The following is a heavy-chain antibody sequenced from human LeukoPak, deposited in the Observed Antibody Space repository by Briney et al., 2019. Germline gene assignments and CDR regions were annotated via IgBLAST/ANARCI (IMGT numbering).Heavy chain of an antibody. D-gene: IGHD1-26*01. CDR2: INPNSGDT. CDR3: ARGLGWDSGTYLGA. Sequence: ASVKVSCKASGSTFTGYYMHWVRQAPGPGLEWMGWINPNSGDTNYAQKFQGRVSMTRDTSISTAYMDLSGLRSDDTALYYCARGLGWDSGTYLGAWGQGTLVTVSS. J-gene: IGHJ5*02. CDR1: GSTFTGYY. V-gene: IGHV1-2*02.